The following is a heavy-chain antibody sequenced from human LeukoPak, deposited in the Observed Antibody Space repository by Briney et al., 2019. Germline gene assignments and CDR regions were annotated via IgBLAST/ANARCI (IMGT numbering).Heavy chain of an antibody. CDR3: ARVRRGSYWGIDP. D-gene: IGHD1-26*01. CDR2: IYSSGRS. J-gene: IGHJ5*02. V-gene: IGHV4-4*07. Sequence: SETLSLTCTVSDGSITYNYWSWIRQPAGKGLEWIGRIYSSGRSYSNPSLKSRVTMSVDRSKNQFSLQLSSVTAADTAVYYCARVRRGSYWGIDPWGQGTLVTVSS. CDR1: DGSITYNY.